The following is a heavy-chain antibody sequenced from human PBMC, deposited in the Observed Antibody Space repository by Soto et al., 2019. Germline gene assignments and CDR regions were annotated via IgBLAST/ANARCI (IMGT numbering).Heavy chain of an antibody. V-gene: IGHV1-3*03. CDR1: GYTFTTYA. Sequence: ASVKVSCKASGYTFTTYAIHWVRQAPGQRLEWMGWMDAGNGDTKYSQKFQGRVTITRDTSASTVYMELSSLRAEDMAVYYCARDHSSSWSNVLEPWGQGTLVTVSS. CDR3: ARDHSSSWSNVLEP. CDR2: MDAGNGDT. J-gene: IGHJ5*02. D-gene: IGHD6-13*01.